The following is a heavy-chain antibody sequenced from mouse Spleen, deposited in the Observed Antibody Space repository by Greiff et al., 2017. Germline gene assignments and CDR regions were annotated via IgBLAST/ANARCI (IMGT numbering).Heavy chain of an antibody. J-gene: IGHJ2*01. CDR3: TGLLLRYYFDY. Sequence: QVQLQQSGAELVRPGASVTLSCKASGYTFTDYEMHWVKQTPVHGLEWIGAIDPETGGTAYNQKFKGKAILTADKSSSTAYMELRSLTSEDSAVYYCTGLLLRYYFDYWGQGTTLTVSS. D-gene: IGHD1-1*01. CDR1: GYTFTDYE. CDR2: IDPETGGT. V-gene: IGHV1-15*01.